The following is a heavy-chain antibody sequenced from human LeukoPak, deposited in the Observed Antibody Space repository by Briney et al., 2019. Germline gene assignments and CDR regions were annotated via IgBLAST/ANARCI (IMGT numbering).Heavy chain of an antibody. CDR1: GFTFDDYA. Sequence: GGSLRLSCAASGFTFDDYAMHWVRQAPGKGLEWVSLISGDGGSTYYADSVKGRFTISRDNSKNSLYLQMNSLRTEDTALYYCAKDISNYDFWSGFYTWSQGTLVTVSS. J-gene: IGHJ5*02. V-gene: IGHV3-43*02. D-gene: IGHD3-3*01. CDR2: ISGDGGST. CDR3: AKDISNYDFWSGFYT.